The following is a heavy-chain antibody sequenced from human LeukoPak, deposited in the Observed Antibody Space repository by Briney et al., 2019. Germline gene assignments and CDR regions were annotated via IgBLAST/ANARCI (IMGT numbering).Heavy chain of an antibody. CDR2: ISGSGGST. D-gene: IGHD6-13*01. Sequence: GGSLRLSCAASGFTFSSYAMSWVRQAPGKGLEWVSAISGSGGSTYYADSVKGRFTISRDNSKNTLYLQMNSLRAEDTAVYYCARDEQQLESYYYYYGMDVWGQGTTVTVSS. CDR1: GFTFSSYA. V-gene: IGHV3-23*01. J-gene: IGHJ6*02. CDR3: ARDEQQLESYYYYYGMDV.